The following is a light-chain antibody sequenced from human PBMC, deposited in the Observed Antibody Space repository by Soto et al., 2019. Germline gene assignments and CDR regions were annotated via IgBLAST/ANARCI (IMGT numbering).Light chain of an antibody. CDR1: RDDVGGYNY. J-gene: IGLJ2*01. CDR2: EVT. CDR3: SSYVVSNVVF. V-gene: IGLV2-8*01. Sequence: ALTQRPSASGSPGQSVTISCAGTRDDVGGYNYVSWYQHHPGKAPKLLIYEVTKRPSGVPDRFSGSKSGNTAYLTVSGLRAEDEALYYCSSYVVSNVVFFGGGTKVTVL.